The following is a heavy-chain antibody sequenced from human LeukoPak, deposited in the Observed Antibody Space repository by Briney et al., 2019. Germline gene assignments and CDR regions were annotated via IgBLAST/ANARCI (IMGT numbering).Heavy chain of an antibody. V-gene: IGHV4-4*07. CDR1: GGSISSYY. CDR3: ARRPPRRELD. J-gene: IGHJ4*02. CDR2: MYTSGST. Sequence: SETLSLTCTVSGGSISSYYWSWVRQPAGKGLEWIGRMYTSGSTNYNPSLKSRVTISVDTSKNQFSLKLSSVTAADTAVYYCARRPPRRELDWGQGTLVTVSS. D-gene: IGHD2/OR15-2a*01.